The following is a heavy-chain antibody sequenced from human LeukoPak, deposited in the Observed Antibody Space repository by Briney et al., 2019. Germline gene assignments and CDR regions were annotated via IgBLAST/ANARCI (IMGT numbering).Heavy chain of an antibody. CDR3: ARPIRGSYVEDVFDI. D-gene: IGHD1-26*01. CDR2: INPSSGGT. J-gene: IGHJ3*02. Sequence: ASVKVSCKTSGYTFSDYYLHWVRQAPGQGLEWMGWINPSSGGTKNAQKFQGRVTMTRGTSISTGYMELSRLRSDDTAVYHCARPIRGSYVEDVFDIWGQGTMVTVSA. V-gene: IGHV1-2*02. CDR1: GYTFSDYY.